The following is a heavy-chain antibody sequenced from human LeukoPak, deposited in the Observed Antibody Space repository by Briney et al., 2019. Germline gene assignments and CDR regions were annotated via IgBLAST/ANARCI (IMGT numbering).Heavy chain of an antibody. D-gene: IGHD3-10*01. J-gene: IGHJ4*02. CDR2: VYYSGST. Sequence: SETLSLTCTVSGHSFEHYFWSWIRQPPGKGLEWVGYVYYSGSTDYSPSLESRLTISADTSKNQSSLKLRSVTAADTAVYYCASHRRSHGSEYWGQGTLVTVSS. V-gene: IGHV4-59*08. CDR1: GHSFEHYF. CDR3: ASHRRSHGSEY.